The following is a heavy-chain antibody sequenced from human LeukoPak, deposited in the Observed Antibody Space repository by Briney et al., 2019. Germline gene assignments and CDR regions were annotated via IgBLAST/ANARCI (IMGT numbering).Heavy chain of an antibody. J-gene: IGHJ5*02. V-gene: IGHV4-38-2*02. Sequence: SETLSLTCTVSGYSISSGYYWGWIRQPPGKGLEWIGSIHYSARIYYNPSLKSRLTISPDTSKNQFSLKLTSLTAADTAVYYCTREVRSAWASFDPWGQGTLVIVSS. CDR3: TREVRSAWASFDP. CDR2: IHYSARI. CDR1: GYSISSGYY. D-gene: IGHD1-26*01.